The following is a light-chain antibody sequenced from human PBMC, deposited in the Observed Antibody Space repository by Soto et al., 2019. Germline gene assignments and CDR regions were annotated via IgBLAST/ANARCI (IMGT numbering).Light chain of an antibody. J-gene: IGKJ4*01. CDR3: QQFSSYPLT. CDR2: GAS. CDR1: QSVASN. V-gene: IGKV3-15*01. Sequence: EIVMTQSPATLSVSPGERATLSCRASQSVASNLAWYQQKPGQAPRLLIYGASIRATGIPARFSGSGSGTEFTLTISRLEPEDFAVYYCQQFSSYPLTFGGGTKVDIK.